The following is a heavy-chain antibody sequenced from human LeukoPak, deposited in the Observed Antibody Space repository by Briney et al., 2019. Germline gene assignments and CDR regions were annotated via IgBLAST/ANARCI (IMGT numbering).Heavy chain of an antibody. D-gene: IGHD2-2*01. J-gene: IGHJ5*02. CDR1: GFTFSSYS. V-gene: IGHV3-30*02. Sequence: GGSLRLSCAASGFTFSSYSMHWVRQAPGKGLEWVAFIRYDGSNKYYADSVKGRFTISRDNSKNTLYLQMNSLRAEDTAVYYCAKFGSERVVPDQNWFDPWGQGTLVTVSS. CDR2: IRYDGSNK. CDR3: AKFGSERVVPDQNWFDP.